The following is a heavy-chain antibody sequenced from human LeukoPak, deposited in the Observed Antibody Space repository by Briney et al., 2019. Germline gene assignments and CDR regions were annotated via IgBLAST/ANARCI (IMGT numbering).Heavy chain of an antibody. Sequence: ASVKVSCQVSGYTLTELSMHWVGPAPGKGLEWMGGFDPEDGETNYAQKFQGRVTMTEDTSTDTAYMELSSLRSEDTAVYYCAKDRAEDIVVVVAATGDFDYWGQGALVTVSS. D-gene: IGHD2-15*01. CDR1: GYTLTELS. CDR2: FDPEDGET. CDR3: AKDRAEDIVVVVAATGDFDY. V-gene: IGHV1-24*01. J-gene: IGHJ4*02.